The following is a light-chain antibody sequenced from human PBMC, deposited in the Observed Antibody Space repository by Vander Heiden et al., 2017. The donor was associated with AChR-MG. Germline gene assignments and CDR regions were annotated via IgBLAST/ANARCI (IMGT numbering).Light chain of an antibody. Sequence: QSVLTQPPSASGPPGQRVPISCSGSSSHIGSNTVNWYQRPPGTAPKLLLYSNNQRPSGVPDRFSGSKSGTSASLAISGLQSEDEADYYCAAWDESLNGWVFGGGTKLTVL. CDR2: SNN. CDR3: AAWDESLNGWV. J-gene: IGLJ3*02. CDR1: SSHIGSNT. V-gene: IGLV1-44*01.